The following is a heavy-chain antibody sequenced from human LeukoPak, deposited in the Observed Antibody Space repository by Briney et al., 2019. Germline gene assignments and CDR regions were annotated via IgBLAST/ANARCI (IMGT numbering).Heavy chain of an antibody. V-gene: IGHV3-30*18. CDR1: GFTFSTYA. CDR3: AKGYGSSTSYGNWFDP. CDR2: ISSGGTSE. J-gene: IGHJ5*02. D-gene: IGHD2-2*01. Sequence: PGRPLRLSCGASGFTFSTYAMHWVRQTPDKGLEWVAFISSGGTSENYADSVKGRFTISRDNSKNTLYLRMNNLTPEDTAVYYCAKGYGSSTSYGNWFDPWGQGTLVTVFS.